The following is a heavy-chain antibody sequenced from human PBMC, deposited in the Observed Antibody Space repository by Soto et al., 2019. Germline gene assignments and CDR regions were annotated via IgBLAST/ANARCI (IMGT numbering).Heavy chain of an antibody. CDR2: IIPIFGTA. CDR3: ARGEQLNNVVLVAAIPSYYYYGMDV. Sequence: QVQLVQSGAEVKKPGSSVKVSCKASGGTFSSYAISWVQQAPGQGLEWMGGIIPIFGTANYAQKFQGRVTITADESTSTAYMELTSLRSEDTAVYYCARGEQLNNVVLVAAIPSYYYYGMDVWGQGTTVTVSS. D-gene: IGHD2-15*01. J-gene: IGHJ6*02. V-gene: IGHV1-69*01. CDR1: GGTFSSYA.